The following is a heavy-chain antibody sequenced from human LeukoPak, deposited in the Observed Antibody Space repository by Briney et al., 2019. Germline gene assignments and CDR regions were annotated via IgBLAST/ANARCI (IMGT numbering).Heavy chain of an antibody. Sequence: GGSLRLSCAACGFTFSSYTMNWVRQAPGKGLEWVSSIISSNYIYYADSVKGRFTISRDDAKNSLYLQMNSLRAEDTAVYYCARGNSGLDYWGQGTLVTVSS. V-gene: IGHV3-21*01. CDR2: IISSNYI. J-gene: IGHJ4*02. CDR3: ARGNSGLDY. D-gene: IGHD1-26*01. CDR1: GFTFSSYT.